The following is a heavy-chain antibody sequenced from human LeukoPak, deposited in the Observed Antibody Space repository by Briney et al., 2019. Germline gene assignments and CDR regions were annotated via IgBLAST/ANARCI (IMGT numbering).Heavy chain of an antibody. J-gene: IGHJ5*02. D-gene: IGHD3-9*01. Sequence: GGSLRLSCAASGFTFSSYAMSWVRQAPGKGLEWVSAISGSGGSTYYADSVKGGFTISRDNSKNTLYLQMNSLRAEDTAVYYCAKDGRYFDWLFSNWFDPWGQGTLVTVSS. CDR3: AKDGRYFDWLFSNWFDP. CDR1: GFTFSSYA. CDR2: ISGSGGST. V-gene: IGHV3-23*01.